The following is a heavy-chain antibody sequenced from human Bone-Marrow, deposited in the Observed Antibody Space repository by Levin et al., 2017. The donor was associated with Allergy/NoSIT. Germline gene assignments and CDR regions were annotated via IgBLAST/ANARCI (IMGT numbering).Heavy chain of an antibody. CDR2: INSDGSNT. J-gene: IGHJ4*02. D-gene: IGHD2/OR15-2a*01. CDR1: GFTFSNYW. V-gene: IGHV3-74*01. Sequence: GGSLRLSCAASGFTFSNYWMHWVRQAPGKGLVWVSHINSDGSNTNYADSVKGRFTISRDNAKNTLYLQMNSLRDEDTAVYYCARGGCRSTSFLDHWGPGTLVTVSP. CDR3: ARGGCRSTSFLDH.